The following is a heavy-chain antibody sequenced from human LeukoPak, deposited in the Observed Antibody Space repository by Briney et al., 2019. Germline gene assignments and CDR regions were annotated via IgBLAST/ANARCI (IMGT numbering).Heavy chain of an antibody. D-gene: IGHD3-9*01. CDR2: IIPIFGTA. Sequence: SVKVSCKASGGTFSSYAISWVRQAPGQGLEWMGGIIPIFGTANYAQKFQGRVTITTDESTSTAYMELSSLRSEDTAVYYCARDRYDILTGYYHLNGFDPWGQGTLVTVSS. J-gene: IGHJ5*02. V-gene: IGHV1-69*05. CDR3: ARDRYDILTGYYHLNGFDP. CDR1: GGTFSSYA.